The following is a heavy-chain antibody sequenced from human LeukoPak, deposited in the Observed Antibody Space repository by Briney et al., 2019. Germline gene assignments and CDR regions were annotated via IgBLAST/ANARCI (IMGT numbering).Heavy chain of an antibody. D-gene: IGHD6-13*01. CDR2: IKQDGSEK. Sequence: GGSLRLSCAASGFTFSSYWMSWVRQAPGKGLEWVANIKQDGSEKYYVDSVKGRFTISRDDSKNTLYLQMNNLRVEDTAVYYCAKGRSSSSRGSFNYWGQGTLVTVSS. CDR3: AKGRSSSSRGSFNY. CDR1: GFTFSSYW. J-gene: IGHJ4*02. V-gene: IGHV3-7*03.